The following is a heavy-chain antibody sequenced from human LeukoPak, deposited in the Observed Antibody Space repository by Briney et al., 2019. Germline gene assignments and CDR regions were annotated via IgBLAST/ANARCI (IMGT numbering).Heavy chain of an antibody. CDR2: INPTGGIT. CDR3: AKGPINRSATLIRGLIISD. CDR1: GYTFTNYY. Sequence: ASVKVSCKASGYTFTNYYVHWVRQAPGQGLDWMGVINPTGGITNYAQKFQGRVTVALDTSTSTVYMELSSLRSADTAVYYCAKGPINRSATLIRGLIISDWGQGTMVTVSS. V-gene: IGHV1-46*01. J-gene: IGHJ4*02. D-gene: IGHD3-10*01.